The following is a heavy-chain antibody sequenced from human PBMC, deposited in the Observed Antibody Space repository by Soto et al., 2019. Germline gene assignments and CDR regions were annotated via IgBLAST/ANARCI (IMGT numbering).Heavy chain of an antibody. Sequence: PGESLKISCKGSGYSFTSYWIGWVRQMPGKGLEWMGIIYPGDSDTRYSPSFQGQVTISADKSISTAYLQWSSLKASDTAMYYCARHLVPSLNREGVFDIWGQGTMVTVSS. J-gene: IGHJ3*02. CDR3: ARHLVPSLNREGVFDI. D-gene: IGHD2-2*01. CDR1: GYSFTSYW. V-gene: IGHV5-51*01. CDR2: IYPGDSDT.